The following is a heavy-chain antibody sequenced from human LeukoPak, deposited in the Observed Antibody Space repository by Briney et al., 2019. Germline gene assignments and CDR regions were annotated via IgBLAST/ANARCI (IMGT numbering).Heavy chain of an antibody. D-gene: IGHD2-2*01. J-gene: IGHJ6*02. CDR3: ARDGGVVPAAMLGYYYYGMDV. Sequence: EASVKVSCKASGGTFSSYAISWVRQAPGQGLEWMGGIIPIFGTANYAQKFQGRVTITADESTSTAYMELSSLRSEDTAVYYCARDGGVVPAAMLGYYYYGMDVWGQGTTVTVSS. CDR2: IIPIFGTA. V-gene: IGHV1-69*13. CDR1: GGTFSSYA.